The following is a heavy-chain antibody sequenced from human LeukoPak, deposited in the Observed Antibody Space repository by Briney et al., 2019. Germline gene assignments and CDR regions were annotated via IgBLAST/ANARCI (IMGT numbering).Heavy chain of an antibody. Sequence: GGSLRLSCAASGFTFSSYSMNWVRQAPGKGLEWVSYITSSSNSIYYADSVKGRFTISRGNAKNSLFLQMNSLRDEDTAVYYCARSRTAMVPFDCWGQGTLVTVSS. D-gene: IGHD5-18*01. V-gene: IGHV3-48*02. CDR3: ARSRTAMVPFDC. CDR1: GFTFSSYS. CDR2: ITSSSNSI. J-gene: IGHJ4*02.